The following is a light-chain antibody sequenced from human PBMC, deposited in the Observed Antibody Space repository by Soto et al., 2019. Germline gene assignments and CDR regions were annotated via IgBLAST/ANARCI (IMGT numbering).Light chain of an antibody. J-gene: IGLJ3*02. Sequence: QLVLTQSSSASASLGSSVKLTCTLSSGHSTYIIAWHQQQPGKAPRYLMKLEGSGSYNKGSGVPDRFSGSSSGADRYLTISNLPSEDEADYYCETWDGCIQVFGGGTKLTVL. V-gene: IGLV4-60*03. CDR3: ETWDGCIQV. CDR2: LEGSGSY. CDR1: SGHSTYI.